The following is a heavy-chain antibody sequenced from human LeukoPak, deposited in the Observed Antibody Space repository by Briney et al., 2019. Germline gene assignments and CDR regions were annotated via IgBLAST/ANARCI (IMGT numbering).Heavy chain of an antibody. J-gene: IGHJ4*02. Sequence: GGSLRLSCAASGFTFRSYAMSWVRQAPGKGLEWVSAISGSGGSTYYAGSVKGRFTISRDNSKNTLYLQMNSLRAEDTAVYYCAKGSHCSSTSCYPTGIFDYWGQGTLVTVSS. D-gene: IGHD2-2*01. CDR1: GFTFRSYA. CDR3: AKGSHCSSTSCYPTGIFDY. V-gene: IGHV3-23*01. CDR2: ISGSGGST.